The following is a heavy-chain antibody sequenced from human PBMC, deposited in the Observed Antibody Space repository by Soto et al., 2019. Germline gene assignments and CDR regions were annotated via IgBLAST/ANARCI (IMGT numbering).Heavy chain of an antibody. D-gene: IGHD3-10*01. CDR1: GLTFSDHY. Sequence: QVQLVESGGGLVKPGGSLRLSCAASGLTFSDHYMTWIRQAPGKGLEWISYISSSAGTIYYADSVKGRFTISRDNAKNSLYLQMTNLRAEDTAVYYSARAPYFGSGTYYYYALDVWGQGTTVTVSS. J-gene: IGHJ6*02. CDR2: ISSSAGTI. V-gene: IGHV3-11*01. CDR3: ARAPYFGSGTYYYYALDV.